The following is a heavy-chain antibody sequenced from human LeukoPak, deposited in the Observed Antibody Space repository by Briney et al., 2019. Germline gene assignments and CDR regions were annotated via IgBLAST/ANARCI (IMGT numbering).Heavy chain of an antibody. CDR3: ARDATRGGDFDY. J-gene: IGHJ4*02. V-gene: IGHV3-7*01. Sequence: GGSLRLSCAASGFTFSSYWMTWVRQAPGKGLEWVANINQGGSEKYYVDSVKGRFTISRDNAKNSLYLQMNSLRAEDTAVYYCARDATRGGDFDYWGQGTLVTVSS. D-gene: IGHD3-16*01. CDR1: GFTFSSYW. CDR2: INQGGSEK.